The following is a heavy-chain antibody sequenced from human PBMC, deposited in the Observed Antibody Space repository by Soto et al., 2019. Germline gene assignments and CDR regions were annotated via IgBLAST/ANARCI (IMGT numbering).Heavy chain of an antibody. CDR3: ARQGGATLFYYYGMDV. CDR2: IYYSGST. CDR1: GGSISSSSYY. J-gene: IGHJ6*02. Sequence: SETLSLTCTVSGGSISSSSYYWGWIRQPPGKGLEWIGSIYYSGSTYYNLSLKSRVTISVDTSKNQFSLKLSSVTAADTAVYYCARQGGATLFYYYGMDVWGQGTTVTVSS. V-gene: IGHV4-39*01. D-gene: IGHD1-26*01.